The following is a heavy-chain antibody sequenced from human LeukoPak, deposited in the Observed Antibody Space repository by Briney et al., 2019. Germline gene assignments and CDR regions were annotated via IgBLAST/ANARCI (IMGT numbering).Heavy chain of an antibody. CDR1: GGSFSGYY. Sequence: PSETLSLTCAVYGGSFSGYYWSWIRQPPGKGLEWIGEINHSGSTNYNPSLKSRVTISVDTSKNQFSLKLSSVTAAGTAVYYCASNGGYSYGTDYWGQGTLVTVSS. CDR2: INHSGST. D-gene: IGHD5-18*01. V-gene: IGHV4-34*01. CDR3: ASNGGYSYGTDY. J-gene: IGHJ4*02.